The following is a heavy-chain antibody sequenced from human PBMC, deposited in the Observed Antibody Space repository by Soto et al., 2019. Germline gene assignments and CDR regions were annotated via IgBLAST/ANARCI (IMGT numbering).Heavy chain of an antibody. D-gene: IGHD6-13*01. Sequence: TETLSLSCAVCGGSFSGYYWSWIRQPPGKGLEWIGEINHSGSTNYNPSLKSRVTISVDTSKNQFSLKLSSVTAADTAVYYCARHMAAAASYYYYYYGMDVWGQGTTVTV. CDR3: ARHMAAAASYYYYYYGMDV. V-gene: IGHV4-34*01. J-gene: IGHJ6*02. CDR1: GGSFSGYY. CDR2: INHSGST.